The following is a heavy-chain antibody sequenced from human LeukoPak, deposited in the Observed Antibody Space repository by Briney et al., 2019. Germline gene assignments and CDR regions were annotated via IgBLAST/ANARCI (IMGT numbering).Heavy chain of an antibody. CDR1: GGSISTSSYY. CDR3: ARVGGYDFSWFDP. D-gene: IGHD5-12*01. Sequence: PSETLSLTCTVSGGSISTSSYYWGWIRQPPGKGLECIGNIYYSGSTYYNPSLKSRVTISVDTSKNQFSLKLSSVTAADTAVYYCARVGGYDFSWFDPWGQGTLVTVSS. V-gene: IGHV4-39*07. CDR2: IYYSGST. J-gene: IGHJ5*02.